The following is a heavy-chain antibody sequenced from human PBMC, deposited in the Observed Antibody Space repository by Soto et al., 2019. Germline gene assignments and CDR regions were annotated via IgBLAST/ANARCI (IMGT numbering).Heavy chain of an antibody. CDR3: ARATMVRGVIISPASGLFDY. Sequence: KVSCKASGGTFSSYAISLVRQAPGQGLEWMGGIIPIFGTANYAQKFQGRVTITADESTSTAYMELSSLRSEDTAVYYCARATMVRGVIISPASGLFDYWGQGTLVTVSS. CDR1: GGTFSSYA. V-gene: IGHV1-69*01. D-gene: IGHD3-10*01. J-gene: IGHJ4*02. CDR2: IIPIFGTA.